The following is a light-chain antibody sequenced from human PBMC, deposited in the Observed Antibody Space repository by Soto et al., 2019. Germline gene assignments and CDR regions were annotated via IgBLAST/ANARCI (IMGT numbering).Light chain of an antibody. CDR1: QSVSSSY. V-gene: IGKV3-20*01. J-gene: IGKJ5*01. CDR2: GAS. Sequence: ESLLTQSPGTLSLSPGERATLSCRASQSVSSSYLAWYQQKPGQAPRLLIYGASSRATGIPDRFSGSGSGTDFTLTISRLEPEDFAVYYCQQYGSSPQTFGQGTRLEIK. CDR3: QQYGSSPQT.